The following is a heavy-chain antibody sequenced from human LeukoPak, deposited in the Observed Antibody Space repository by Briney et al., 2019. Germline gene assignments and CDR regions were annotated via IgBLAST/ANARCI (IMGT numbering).Heavy chain of an antibody. CDR3: ARSYSSSYYGSGSYPY. Sequence: SETLSLTCTVSGGSISSGSYYWSWIRQPAGKGLEWIGRIYTSGSTNYNPSLKSRVTISVDTSKNQFSLKLSSVTAADTAVYYCARSYSSSYYGSGSYPYWGQGTLVTVSS. V-gene: IGHV4-61*02. D-gene: IGHD3-10*01. CDR2: IYTSGST. J-gene: IGHJ4*02. CDR1: GGSISSGSYY.